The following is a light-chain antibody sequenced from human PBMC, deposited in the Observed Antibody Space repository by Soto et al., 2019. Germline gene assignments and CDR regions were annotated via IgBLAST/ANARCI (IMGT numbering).Light chain of an antibody. V-gene: IGKV3-20*01. Sequence: EIVLTQSPDTLSLSPGEGATLSCRASQNVTTNYLAWYQQKPGQAPRLLIYGALSRAIGIPDRFSGGGSGTDFTLTMSSLEPEDFAMYYCQQYATSPYTFGQGTKVDIK. CDR2: GAL. CDR1: QNVTTNY. J-gene: IGKJ2*01. CDR3: QQYATSPYT.